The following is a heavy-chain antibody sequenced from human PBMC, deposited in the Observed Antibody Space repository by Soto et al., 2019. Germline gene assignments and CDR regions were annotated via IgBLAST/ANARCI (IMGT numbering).Heavy chain of an antibody. CDR3: AKDRTSKTRAFDY. Sequence: GGSLRLSCSASGFTFNSYAMHWVRQAPGKGLEYVSGISSNGGTTYYADSVTGRFTISRDNSKNTLYLQMSSLRVEDTAVYYCAKDRTSKTRAFDYWGQGNLVTVSS. V-gene: IGHV3-64D*08. J-gene: IGHJ4*02. CDR2: ISSNGGTT. CDR1: GFTFNSYA.